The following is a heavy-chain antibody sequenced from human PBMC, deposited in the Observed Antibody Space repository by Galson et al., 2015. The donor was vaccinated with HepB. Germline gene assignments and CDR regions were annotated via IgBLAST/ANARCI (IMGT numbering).Heavy chain of an antibody. V-gene: IGHV3-23*01. D-gene: IGHD3-16*01. CDR1: GFTFSNYA. CDR3: VKDTSYALDY. J-gene: IGHJ4*02. CDR2: ISDIGAT. Sequence: SLRLSCAASGFTFSNYAMAWVRQAPGKGQEWVSAISDIGATYYADAVKGRLTISRDNSKNTVFLQMSTLRAEDTAVYYCVKDTSYALDYWGQGTLVTVSS.